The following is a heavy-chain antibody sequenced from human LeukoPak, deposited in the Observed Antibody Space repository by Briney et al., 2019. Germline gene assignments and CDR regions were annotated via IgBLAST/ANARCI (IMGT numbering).Heavy chain of an antibody. CDR2: LSRGESA. Sequence: GGSLRLSCTASGFGIGASFINWVRQAPGKGLEWVSLLSRGESAFYADSVKGRFTISRDNSKNTLYLQMNSLRAEDTAVYYCAKDAWFGELPDYWGQGTLVTVSS. D-gene: IGHD3-10*01. J-gene: IGHJ4*02. CDR1: GFGIGASF. V-gene: IGHV3-53*01. CDR3: AKDAWFGELPDY.